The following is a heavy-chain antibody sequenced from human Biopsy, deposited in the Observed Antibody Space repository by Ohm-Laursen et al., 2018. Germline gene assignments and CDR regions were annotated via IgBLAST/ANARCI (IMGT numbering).Heavy chain of an antibody. D-gene: IGHD2-15*01. Sequence: ASVKVSCKASGYTFTGQYLHWVRQVPGKGLEGMGWINLHSGTTKFAQDFQGRVTMTRDTSITTAYMELRRLRSDDTAVYYCAKGQDLRGGAEYFQHWGQGALVTVSS. CDR3: AKGQDLRGGAEYFQH. CDR1: GYTFTGQY. CDR2: INLHSGTT. V-gene: IGHV1-2*02. J-gene: IGHJ1*01.